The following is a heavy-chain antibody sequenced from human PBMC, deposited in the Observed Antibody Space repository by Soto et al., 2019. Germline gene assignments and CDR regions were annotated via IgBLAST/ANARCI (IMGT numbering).Heavy chain of an antibody. J-gene: IGHJ6*02. D-gene: IGHD3-10*01. CDR1: GGTFSSYA. CDR2: IIRIFGVA. V-gene: IGHV1-69*10. Sequence: GASVTVSCKASGGTFSSYAISWVRQAPGQGLEWMGGIIRIFGVANYAQKFQGRVTITADKSTSTAYMELSSLRSEDTAVYYCARTTLKLLWFGELWDYYYGMDVWGQGTTVTVSS. CDR3: ARTTLKLLWFGELWDYYYGMDV.